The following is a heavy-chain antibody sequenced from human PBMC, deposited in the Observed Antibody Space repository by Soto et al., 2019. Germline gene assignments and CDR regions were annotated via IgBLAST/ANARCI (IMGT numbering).Heavy chain of an antibody. CDR3: AASCVGCGGFNYYGMDV. V-gene: IGHV4-31*03. Sequence: QVQLQESGPGLVKPSQTLSLTCTVSGGSISSGGYYWSWIRQHPGKGLEWIGYIYYSGSTYYNPSVESRVTITVDTSKNQFSLKLSSVTDANTAVYYCAASCVGCGGFNYYGMDVWGQVTTVTVSS. D-gene: IGHD2-21*01. CDR2: IYYSGST. J-gene: IGHJ6*02. CDR1: GGSISSGGYY.